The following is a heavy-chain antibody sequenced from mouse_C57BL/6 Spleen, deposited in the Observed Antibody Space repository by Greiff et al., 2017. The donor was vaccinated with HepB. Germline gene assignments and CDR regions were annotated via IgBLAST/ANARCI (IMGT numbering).Heavy chain of an antibody. CDR1: GYTFTDYY. CDR3: ARGPSYYYAMDY. Sequence: EVQLQQSGPVLVKPGASVKMSCKASGYTFTDYYMNWVKQSHGKSLEWIGFIIPYNGGTTYNQKFKGKATLTVDKSSSTAYMELNSLTSEDSAVFYCARGPSYYYAMDYWGQGTSVTVSS. CDR2: IIPYNGGT. V-gene: IGHV1-19*01. J-gene: IGHJ4*01.